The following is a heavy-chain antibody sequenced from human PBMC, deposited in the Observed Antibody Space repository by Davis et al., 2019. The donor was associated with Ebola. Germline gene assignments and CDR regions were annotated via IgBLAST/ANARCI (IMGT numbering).Heavy chain of an antibody. D-gene: IGHD6-25*01. CDR2: IYYSGST. V-gene: IGHV4-39*01. Sequence: MPSETLSLTCTVSGGSISSSSYYWGWIRQPPGKGLEWIGSIYYSGSTYYNPSLKSRVTISVDTSKNQFSLKLSSVTAADTAVYYCARPGLSSGFDYWGQGTLVTVSS. CDR1: GGSISSSSYY. J-gene: IGHJ4*02. CDR3: ARPGLSSGFDY.